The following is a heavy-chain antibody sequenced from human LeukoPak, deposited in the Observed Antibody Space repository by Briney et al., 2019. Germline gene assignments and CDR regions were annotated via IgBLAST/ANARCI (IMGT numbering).Heavy chain of an antibody. CDR2: IIPIFGTA. V-gene: IGHV1-69*01. Sequence: SVKVSCKASGGTFSSYAISWVRQAPGQGLEWMGGIIPIFGTANYAQKFQGRVTITADESTSTAYMELSSLRSEDTAVYYCARRPYGAQTTIFDYWGQGTLVTVSS. CDR1: GGTFSSYA. J-gene: IGHJ4*02. CDR3: ARRPYGAQTTIFDY. D-gene: IGHD1-14*01.